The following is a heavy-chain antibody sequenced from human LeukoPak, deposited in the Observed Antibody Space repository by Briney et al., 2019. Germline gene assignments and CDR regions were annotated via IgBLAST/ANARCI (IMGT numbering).Heavy chain of an antibody. CDR3: ARAPRNYHGSSWYYYYYYMDV. Sequence: ASVKVSCKASGGTFSSYAISWVRQAPGQGLEWMGGIIPIFGTANYAQKFQGRVTITADESTSTAYMELSSLRSEDTAVYYCARAPRNYHGSSWYYYYYYMDVWGKGTTVTVSS. CDR1: GGTFSSYA. V-gene: IGHV1-69*13. CDR2: IIPIFGTA. D-gene: IGHD6-13*01. J-gene: IGHJ6*03.